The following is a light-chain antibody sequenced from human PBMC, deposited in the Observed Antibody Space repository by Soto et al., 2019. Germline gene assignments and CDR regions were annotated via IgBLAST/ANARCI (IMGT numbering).Light chain of an antibody. CDR1: QSIINF. V-gene: IGKV1-39*01. J-gene: IGKJ1*01. Sequence: DILVTQSPPSLSASVGDRVTITCRTSQSIINFLNWYQQKPGKAPDLLIYAASTLQSGVPSRFSGSGSGTDFTLTISSLQPEDSATYYCHQTYIAPWAFGQVTKVDIK. CDR3: HQTYIAPWA. CDR2: AAS.